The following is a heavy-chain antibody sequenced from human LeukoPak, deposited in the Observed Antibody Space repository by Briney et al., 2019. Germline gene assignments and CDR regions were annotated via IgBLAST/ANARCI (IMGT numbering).Heavy chain of an antibody. D-gene: IGHD3-16*01. CDR3: ARDLITFGGVFDY. Sequence: SQTLSLTCAISGDSVSSNSAAWNWIRQSPSGGLEWLGRTYYRSKWYNDYAVSVKSRITINPDTSKNQFSLQLNSVTPEDTAVYYCARDLITFGGVFDYWGQGTLVTVSS. V-gene: IGHV6-1*01. CDR2: TYYRSKWYN. J-gene: IGHJ4*02. CDR1: GDSVSSNSAA.